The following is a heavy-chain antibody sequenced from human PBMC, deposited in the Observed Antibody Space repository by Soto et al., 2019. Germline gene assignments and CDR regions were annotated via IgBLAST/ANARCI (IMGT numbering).Heavy chain of an antibody. CDR2: INPSGGST. Sequence: QVQLVQSGAEVKKPGASVKVSCKASGYTFTSYYMHWVRQAPGQGLEWMGIINPSGGSTSYAQKFQGRVTMTRDTSTSTVYMELSSLRSEDTAVYYCARALGVTGTTFAAFDIWGQGTMVTVSS. J-gene: IGHJ3*02. CDR1: GYTFTSYY. D-gene: IGHD1-20*01. CDR3: ARALGVTGTTFAAFDI. V-gene: IGHV1-46*03.